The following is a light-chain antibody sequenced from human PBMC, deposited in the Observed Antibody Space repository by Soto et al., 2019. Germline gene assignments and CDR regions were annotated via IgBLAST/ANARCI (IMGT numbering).Light chain of an antibody. CDR2: AAS. J-gene: IGKJ2*01. CDR1: QSIDNF. Sequence: DIQMTQSPSSLSASVGDRVTITCRPSQSIDNFLNWYQQKPGKAPNLLIYAASSLQSGVSSRFSGSGSGTDFTLTISSLQPEDSATYYCQQSYSLPYTFGQGNKVEIK. CDR3: QQSYSLPYT. V-gene: IGKV1-39*01.